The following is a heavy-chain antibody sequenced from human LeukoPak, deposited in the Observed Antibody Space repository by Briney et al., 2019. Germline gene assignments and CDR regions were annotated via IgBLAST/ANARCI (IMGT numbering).Heavy chain of an antibody. CDR3: ARVSSAADGYYYYYYMDV. Sequence: PSETLSLTCTVSGGSISSYYWSWIRQPPGKGLEWIGYIYYSGSTNYNPSLKSRVTISVDTSKNQFSLKLNSVTAPDTAVYYCARVSSAADGYYYYYYMDVWGKGTTVTVSS. CDR2: IYYSGST. CDR1: GGSISSYY. J-gene: IGHJ6*03. V-gene: IGHV4-59*01. D-gene: IGHD5-24*01.